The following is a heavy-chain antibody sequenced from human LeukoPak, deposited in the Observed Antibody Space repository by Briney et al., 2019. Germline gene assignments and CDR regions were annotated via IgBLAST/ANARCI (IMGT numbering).Heavy chain of an antibody. CDR1: GFTFSSYS. CDR3: AKSLSGYGDRNYFDY. Sequence: GGSLRLSCAASGFTFSSYSMNWVRQAPGKGLEWVSYISSSSSTIYYADSVKGRFTISRDNAKNSLYLQMNSLRAEDTAVYYCAKSLSGYGDRNYFDYWGQGTLVTVSS. J-gene: IGHJ4*02. CDR2: ISSSSSTI. V-gene: IGHV3-48*01. D-gene: IGHD5-12*01.